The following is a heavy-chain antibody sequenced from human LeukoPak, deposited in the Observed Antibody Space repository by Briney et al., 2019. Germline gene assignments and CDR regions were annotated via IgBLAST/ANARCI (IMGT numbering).Heavy chain of an antibody. J-gene: IGHJ6*02. CDR2: INSEGSVT. CDR1: GFTFSIYE. D-gene: IGHD3-10*01. V-gene: IGHV3-74*03. CDR3: ARDRGHFYYYGLDI. Sequence: PGGSLRLSCAASGFTFSIYEMNWVRQAPGKGLVWVSRINSEGSVTADADSVKGRFTISRDNAKNTLYLQMNSLRAEDTAVYYCARDRGHFYYYGLDIWGQGTTVTVSS.